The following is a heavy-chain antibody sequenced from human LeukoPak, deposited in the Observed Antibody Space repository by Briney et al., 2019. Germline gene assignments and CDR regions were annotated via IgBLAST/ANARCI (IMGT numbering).Heavy chain of an antibody. CDR2: IIPIFGTA. CDR1: GGTFSSYA. CDR3: ARAGRHVRIEPNGLWFGRSERINWFDP. V-gene: IGHV1-69*05. J-gene: IGHJ5*02. D-gene: IGHD3-10*01. Sequence: SVKVSCKASGGTFSSYAISWVRQAPGQGLEWMGGIIPIFGTANYAQKFQGRVTITTDESTSTAYMELSSLRSEDTAVYYCARAGRHVRIEPNGLWFGRSERINWFDPWGQGTLVTVSS.